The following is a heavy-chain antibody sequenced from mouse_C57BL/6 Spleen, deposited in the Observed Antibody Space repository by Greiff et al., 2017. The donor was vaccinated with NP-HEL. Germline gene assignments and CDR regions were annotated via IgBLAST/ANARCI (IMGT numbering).Heavy chain of an antibody. CDR3: ARAPLQAWFAY. V-gene: IGHV3-6*01. D-gene: IGHD6-1*01. CDR1: GYSITSGYY. Sequence: VQLQQSGPGLVKPSQSLSLTCSVTGYSITSGYYWNWIRQFPGNKLEWMGYISYDGSNNYNPSLKNRISITRDTSKNQFFLKLNSVTTEDTATYYCARAPLQAWFAYWGQGTLVTVSA. CDR2: ISYDGSN. J-gene: IGHJ3*01.